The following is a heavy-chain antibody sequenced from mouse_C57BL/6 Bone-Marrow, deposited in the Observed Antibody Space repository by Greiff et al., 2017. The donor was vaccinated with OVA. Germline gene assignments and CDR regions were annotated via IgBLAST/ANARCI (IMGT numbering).Heavy chain of an antibody. CDR3: AGSESLITTPGAMDY. V-gene: IGHV1-50*01. J-gene: IGHJ4*01. CDR2: IDPSASYT. CDR1: GYTFTSYW. Sequence: VQLQQPGAELVKPGASVKLSCKASGYTFTSYWMQWVKQRPGQGLEWIGEIDPSASYTNYNQKFKGKATLTVDTYSSTAYMQLSSLTSEDSAVYYCAGSESLITTPGAMDYWGQGTSVTVSS. D-gene: IGHD1-1*01.